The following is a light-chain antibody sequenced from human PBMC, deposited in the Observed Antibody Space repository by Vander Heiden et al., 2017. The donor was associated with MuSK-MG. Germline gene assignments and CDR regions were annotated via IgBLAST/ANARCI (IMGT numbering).Light chain of an antibody. CDR1: NIGRYS. V-gene: IGLV3-21*04. CDR2: YNS. CDR3: QVWDSTSDHVV. J-gene: IGLJ2*01. Sequence: SYVLTQPPSVSVAPVRTARLTCGGTNIGRYSVHWYQQKPGQAPVLVSYYNSDRPSGIPERFSGSNSGNTATLTISRVEAGDEADYYCQVWDSTSDHVVFGGGTKLTVL.